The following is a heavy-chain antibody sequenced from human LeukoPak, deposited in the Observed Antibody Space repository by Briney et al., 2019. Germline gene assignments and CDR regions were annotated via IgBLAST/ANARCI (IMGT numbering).Heavy chain of an antibody. V-gene: IGHV1-69*05. Sequence: GSSVKVSCKASGGTFSSYAISWVRPAPGQALEWMGRIIHIFGTANYAQKFQGRVTITKDESTRTDYMELSSLRSEGTPVYYCARDSEFDYWGQGTLVTASS. J-gene: IGHJ4*02. CDR3: ARDSEFDY. CDR1: GGTFSSYA. CDR2: IIHIFGTA.